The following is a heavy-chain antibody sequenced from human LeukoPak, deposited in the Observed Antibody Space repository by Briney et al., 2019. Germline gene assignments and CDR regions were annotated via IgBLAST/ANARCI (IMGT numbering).Heavy chain of an antibody. CDR1: GFTFSTYW. V-gene: IGHV3-74*01. J-gene: IGHJ5*02. CDR3: TRRVDATRWYDP. CDR2: INGDGSTT. D-gene: IGHD2-15*01. Sequence: PGGSLRLSCAASGFTFSTYWMHWVRQAPGEGLVWVSRINGDGSTTNYADSVKGRFTISRDNAKNTLYLRMNSLRAEDTAVYYCTRRVDATRWYDPWGQGTLVTVSS.